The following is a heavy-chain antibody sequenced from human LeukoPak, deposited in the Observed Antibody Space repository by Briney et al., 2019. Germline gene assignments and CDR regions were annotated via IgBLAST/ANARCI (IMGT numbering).Heavy chain of an antibody. CDR3: AREPDCSSTSCYTPFPGVDY. Sequence: GASVKVSCKASGYTFTGYYMHWVRQAPGQGLEWMGWINPNSGGTNYAQKFQGRVTMTRDTSISTAYMELSRLRSDDTAVYYCAREPDCSSTSCYTPFPGVDYWGQGTLVTVSS. CDR1: GYTFTGYY. V-gene: IGHV1-2*02. J-gene: IGHJ4*02. CDR2: INPNSGGT. D-gene: IGHD2-2*02.